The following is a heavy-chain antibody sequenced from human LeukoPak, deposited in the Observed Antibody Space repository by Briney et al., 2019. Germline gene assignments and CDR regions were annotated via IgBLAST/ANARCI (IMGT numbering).Heavy chain of an antibody. CDR3: AREGITGATRGYFDY. D-gene: IGHD1-7*01. CDR1: GFTFSSYS. J-gene: IGHJ4*02. CDR2: ISSSSSYI. Sequence: GGSLRLPCAASGFTFSSYSMNWVRQAPGKGLEWVSSISSSSSYIYYADSVKGRFTISRDNAKNSLYLQMNSLRAEDTAVYYCAREGITGATRGYFDYWGQGTLVTVSS. V-gene: IGHV3-21*01.